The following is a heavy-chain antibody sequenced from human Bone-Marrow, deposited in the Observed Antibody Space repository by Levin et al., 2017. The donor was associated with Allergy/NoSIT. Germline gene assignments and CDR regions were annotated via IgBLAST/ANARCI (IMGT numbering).Heavy chain of an antibody. V-gene: IGHV3-7*01. D-gene: IGHD5-12*01. CDR1: GFTVTDVW. CDR3: SRNKWP. Sequence: GGSLRLSCIASGFTVTDVWMSWVRQAPGKGPEWVANVKRDGTEKYYLDSVKGRFTISRDNAKNSVYLQMNNLRVEDTAVYYCSRNKWPWGQGTQVTVSS. CDR2: VKRDGTEK. J-gene: IGHJ4*02.